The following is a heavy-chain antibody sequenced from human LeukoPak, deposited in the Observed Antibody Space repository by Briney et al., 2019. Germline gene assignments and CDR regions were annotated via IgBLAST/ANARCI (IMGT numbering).Heavy chain of an antibody. J-gene: IGHJ4*02. V-gene: IGHV3-33*01. CDR2: IWYDGSNK. D-gene: IGHD3-22*01. CDR3: ARGRLDRYYYESSGDSFDY. CDR1: GFTFSSYG. Sequence: GRSLRLSCAASGFTFSSYGMHWVRQAPGKGLGWVAVIWYDGSNKYYADSVKGRFTISRDNSKNTLYLQMNSLRAEDTAVYYCARGRLDRYYYESSGDSFDYWGQGTLVTVSS.